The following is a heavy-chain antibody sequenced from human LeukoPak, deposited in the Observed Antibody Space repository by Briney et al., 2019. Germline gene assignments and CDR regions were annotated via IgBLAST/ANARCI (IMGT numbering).Heavy chain of an antibody. D-gene: IGHD3-22*01. CDR2: INPHAGAA. V-gene: IGHV1-2*02. CDR3: ARGKSGYSP. J-gene: IGHJ4*02. Sequence: ASVKVSCKVSGYTFTENYIHWVRQAPGQGLEWMGLINPHAGAANYTQKFHGRVTMTRDTSISTAYMHLSRLRSDDTAVYYCARGKSGYSPWGQGTPVTVSS. CDR1: GYTFTENY.